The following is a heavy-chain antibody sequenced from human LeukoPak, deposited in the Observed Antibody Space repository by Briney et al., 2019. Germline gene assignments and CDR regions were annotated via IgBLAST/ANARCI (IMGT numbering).Heavy chain of an antibody. CDR2: IYYNGNT. CDR3: ARGGFNSSTYYYDYFDY. CDR1: GGSISSYY. V-gene: IGHV4-59*01. D-gene: IGHD3-22*01. Sequence: SETLSLTCTVSGGSISSYYWSWIRQPPGKGLEWIGYIYYNGNTNHNPSLKSRVTMSVDTSMNQFSLKLSSVAAADSAVYYCARGGFNSSTYYYDYFDYWGQGTLVTVSS. J-gene: IGHJ4*02.